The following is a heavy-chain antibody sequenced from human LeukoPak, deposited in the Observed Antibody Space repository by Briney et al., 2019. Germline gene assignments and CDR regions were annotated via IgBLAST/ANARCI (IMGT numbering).Heavy chain of an antibody. CDR2: IIPIFGTA. D-gene: IGHD6-19*01. CDR1: GGTFSSYA. J-gene: IGHJ4*02. Sequence: SVKVSCKASGGTFSSYAISWVRQAPGQGLEWMGGIIPIFGTANYAQKFQGRVAITADESTSTAYMELSSLRSEDTAVYYCASQAVAGNLDYWGQGTLVTVSS. V-gene: IGHV1-69*13. CDR3: ASQAVAGNLDY.